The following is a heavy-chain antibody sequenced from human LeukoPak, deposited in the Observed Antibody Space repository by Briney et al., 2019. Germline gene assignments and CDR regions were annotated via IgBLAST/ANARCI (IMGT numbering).Heavy chain of an antibody. CDR1: GGSISSYY. CDR2: IYYSGST. Sequence: SETLSLTCTVSGGSISSYYWSWLRQPPGKALEWIGYIYYSGSTNYNPSLKSRVTISVDTSKNQFSLKLSSVTAADTAVYYCARLSYYDSSGYSHVFDYWGQGTLVTVSS. J-gene: IGHJ4*02. CDR3: ARLSYYDSSGYSHVFDY. D-gene: IGHD3-22*01. V-gene: IGHV4-59*01.